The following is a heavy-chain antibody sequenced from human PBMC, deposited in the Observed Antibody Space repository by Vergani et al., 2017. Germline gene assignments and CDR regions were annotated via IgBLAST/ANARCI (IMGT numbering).Heavy chain of an antibody. CDR3: VKDAGSYENFFDS. Sequence: EVQLLESGGSLKQPGGSVRLSCAASGFTSSTYAMHWVRQAPGKGLEWVSALTGGDGSTYYADSFKGRFIISRDNYRDTLYLQMNSLRPEDTATYYCVKDAGSYENFFDSWGQGTRVTVSS. CDR2: LTGGDGST. V-gene: IGHV3-23*01. J-gene: IGHJ4*02. D-gene: IGHD1-26*01. CDR1: GFTSSTYA.